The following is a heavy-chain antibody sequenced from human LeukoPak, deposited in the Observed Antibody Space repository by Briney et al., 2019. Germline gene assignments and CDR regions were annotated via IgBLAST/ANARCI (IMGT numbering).Heavy chain of an antibody. CDR3: ARAEWSNWYFDL. CDR1: GFTFSTYW. Sequence: GSLRLSCAASGFTFSTYWMNWVRQAPGKGLEWVANIKQDGSEKYYVDSVKGRFTLSRDSAKNPLYLQMNSLRAEDTAVYYCARAEWSNWYFDLWGRGTLVTVSS. V-gene: IGHV3-7*03. CDR2: IKQDGSEK. D-gene: IGHD3-3*01. J-gene: IGHJ2*01.